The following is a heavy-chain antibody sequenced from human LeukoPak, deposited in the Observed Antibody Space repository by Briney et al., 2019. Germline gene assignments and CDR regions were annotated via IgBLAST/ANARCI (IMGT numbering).Heavy chain of an antibody. Sequence: GGSLRLSCAASGFTFSSYGMHWVRQAPGKGLEWVAVISYDGGNKYYADSVKGRFTISRDNSKNTLYLQMNSLRAEDTAVYYCAKKKGAPYGDFPFDYWGQGTLVTVSS. V-gene: IGHV3-30*18. J-gene: IGHJ4*02. CDR3: AKKKGAPYGDFPFDY. CDR1: GFTFSSYG. CDR2: ISYDGGNK. D-gene: IGHD4-17*01.